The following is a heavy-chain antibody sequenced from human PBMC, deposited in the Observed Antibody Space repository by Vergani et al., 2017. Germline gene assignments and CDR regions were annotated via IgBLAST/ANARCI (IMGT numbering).Heavy chain of an antibody. CDR2: INHSGST. CDR1: GGSFSGYY. Sequence: QVQLQQWGAGLLKPSETLSLTCAVYGGSFSGYYWSWIRQPPGKGLEWIGEINHSGSTNYNPSLKSRVTISVDTSKNQFSLKLSSVTAADTAVYYCARAPYWACGGDCGGDYWGQGTLVTVSS. V-gene: IGHV4-34*01. D-gene: IGHD2-21*02. CDR3: ARAPYWACGGDCGGDY. J-gene: IGHJ4*02.